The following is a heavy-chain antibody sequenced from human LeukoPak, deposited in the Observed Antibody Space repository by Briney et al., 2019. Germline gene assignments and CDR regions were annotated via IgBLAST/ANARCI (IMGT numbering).Heavy chain of an antibody. Sequence: SETLSLTCAVYGGSFSSYYWTWIRQPPGKGLEWIGYIYYSGSTYYNPSLKSRVTISVDTSKNQFSLKLSSVTAADTAVYYCARVPRLGTFDYWGQGTLVTVSS. D-gene: IGHD3-9*01. V-gene: IGHV4-59*06. CDR3: ARVPRLGTFDY. CDR1: GGSFSSYY. J-gene: IGHJ4*02. CDR2: IYYSGST.